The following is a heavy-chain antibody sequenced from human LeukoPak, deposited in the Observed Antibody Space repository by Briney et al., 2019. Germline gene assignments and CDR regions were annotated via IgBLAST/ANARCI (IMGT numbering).Heavy chain of an antibody. CDR3: ARARGYRFDP. J-gene: IGHJ5*02. CDR2: IYYSGST. D-gene: IGHD6-13*01. V-gene: IGHV4-61*08. CDR1: GGSISSGGYY. Sequence: SETLSLTCTVSGGSISSGGYYWSWIRQHPGKGLEWIGYIYYSGSTNYNPSLKSRVTISVDTSKNQFSLKLSSVTAEDTAVYYCARARGYRFDPWGQGTLVTVSS.